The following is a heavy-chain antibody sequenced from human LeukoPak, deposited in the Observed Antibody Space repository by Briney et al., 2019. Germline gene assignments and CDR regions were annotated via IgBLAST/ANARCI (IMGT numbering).Heavy chain of an antibody. Sequence: SETLSLTCTVSGGSISTSNYYWGWIRQPPGKGLEWIGNIFYSGSTNYNPSLKSRVTISVDTSKNQFSLKLSSVTAADTAVYYCARVGWGPVGGYLKFNYWYFDLWGRGTLVTVSS. D-gene: IGHD5-12*01. CDR3: ARVGWGPVGGYLKFNYWYFDL. J-gene: IGHJ2*01. V-gene: IGHV4-39*07. CDR2: IFYSGST. CDR1: GGSISTSNYY.